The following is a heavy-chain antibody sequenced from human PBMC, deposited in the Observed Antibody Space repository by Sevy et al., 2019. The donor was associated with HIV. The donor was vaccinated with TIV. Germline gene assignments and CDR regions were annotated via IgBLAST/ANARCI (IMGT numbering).Heavy chain of an antibody. Sequence: GESLKISCAASGFTFSSYGMHWVRQAPGKGLEWVAFIRYDGSNKYYADSVKGRFTISRDNSKNTLYLQMNSLRAEDTAVYYCAKDLAVAGHYYFDYWGQGTLVTVS. J-gene: IGHJ4*02. CDR2: IRYDGSNK. D-gene: IGHD6-19*01. V-gene: IGHV3-30*02. CDR1: GFTFSSYG. CDR3: AKDLAVAGHYYFDY.